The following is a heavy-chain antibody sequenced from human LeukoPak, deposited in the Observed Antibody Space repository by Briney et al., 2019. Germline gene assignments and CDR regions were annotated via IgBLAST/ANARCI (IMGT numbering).Heavy chain of an antibody. D-gene: IGHD5-18*01. CDR1: GYTFTGYY. V-gene: IGHV1-2*02. Sequence: GASVKVSCKASGYTFTGYYMHWVRQAPGQGLEWMGWINPNSGGTNYAQKFQGRVTMTRDTSISTAYMELSRLRSDDTAVYYCARDRRGYSYGLPFYWGQGTLVTVSS. J-gene: IGHJ4*02. CDR3: ARDRRGYSYGLPFY. CDR2: INPNSGGT.